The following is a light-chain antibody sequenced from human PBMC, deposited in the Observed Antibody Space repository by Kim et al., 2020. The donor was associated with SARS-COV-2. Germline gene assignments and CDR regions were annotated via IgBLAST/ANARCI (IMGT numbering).Light chain of an antibody. CDR1: NIGTKN. CDR3: QVWDSRSHHYV. Sequence: SYELTQPPSVSVAPGKTARITCGGDNIGTKNVHWYQQKPGQAPVLVIYDDSDRPSGIPERFSGSNSGNTATLTISRGEAGDEADYYCQVWDSRSHHYVFATGTKVTVL. J-gene: IGLJ1*01. V-gene: IGLV3-21*04. CDR2: DDS.